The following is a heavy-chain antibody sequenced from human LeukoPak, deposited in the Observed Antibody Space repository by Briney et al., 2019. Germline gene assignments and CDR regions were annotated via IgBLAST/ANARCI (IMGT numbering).Heavy chain of an antibody. CDR1: GYTFTGYY. CDR3: ARNRDGAVTTNWYFDL. CDR2: INPNSGGT. D-gene: IGHD4-17*01. V-gene: IGHV1-2*02. J-gene: IGHJ2*01. Sequence: ASVKVSCKASGYTFTGYYMHWVRQAPGQGLEWMGWINPNSGGTNYAQKLQGRVTMTRDTSISTAYMELSRLRSDDTAVYYCARNRDGAVTTNWYFDLWGRGTLVTVSA.